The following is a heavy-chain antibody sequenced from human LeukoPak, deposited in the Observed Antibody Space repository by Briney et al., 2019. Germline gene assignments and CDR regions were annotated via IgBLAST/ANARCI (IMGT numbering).Heavy chain of an antibody. CDR2: INWNGGST. CDR3: AREYDTSGYYGTSDY. Sequence: GGSLRLSCAASGFTFDDYGMSWVRQAPGKGLEWVSGINWNGGSTGYADSVKGRFTFSRDNAKNSLYLQMNSLRAEDTALYYCAREYDTSGYYGTSDYWGQGTLVTVSS. V-gene: IGHV3-20*04. D-gene: IGHD3-22*01. CDR1: GFTFDDYG. J-gene: IGHJ4*02.